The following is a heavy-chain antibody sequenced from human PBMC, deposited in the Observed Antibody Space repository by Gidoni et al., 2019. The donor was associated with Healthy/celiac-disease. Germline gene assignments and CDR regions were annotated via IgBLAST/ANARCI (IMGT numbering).Heavy chain of an antibody. D-gene: IGHD2-15*01. J-gene: IGHJ6*02. CDR1: GFTFSSYS. Sequence: EVQLVESGGGLVQPGGSLRLSCAASGFTFSSYSMNWVRQAPGKGLEWVSSISSSSSYIYYADSVKGRFTISRDNAKNSLYLQMNSLRAEDTAVYYCARDTSVVVVAVYYYYYGMDVWGQGTTVTVSS. CDR3: ARDTSVVVVAVYYYYYGMDV. V-gene: IGHV3-21*01. CDR2: ISSSSSYI.